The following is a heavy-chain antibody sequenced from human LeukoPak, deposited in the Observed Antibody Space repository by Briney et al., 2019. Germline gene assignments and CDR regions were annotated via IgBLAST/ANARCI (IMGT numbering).Heavy chain of an antibody. J-gene: IGHJ4*02. Sequence: GGPLSLSCAASGFTFCSYAKRWARHPPGEGREGGSAISGRGGRIYYADHEKGRLTISRDKSKNTPYPQMNSLRAQDAAVFYWAKGAGLRFLGGLPDYWGQGALVTVSS. D-gene: IGHD3-3*01. CDR2: ISGRGGRI. CDR3: AKGAGLRFLGGLPDY. CDR1: GFTFCSYA. V-gene: IGHV3-23*01.